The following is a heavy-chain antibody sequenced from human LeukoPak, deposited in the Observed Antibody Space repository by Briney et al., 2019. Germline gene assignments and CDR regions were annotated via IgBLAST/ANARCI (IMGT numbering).Heavy chain of an antibody. CDR1: GGSIGSYY. D-gene: IGHD1-26*01. CDR3: ARVASGIVGAKRAFDI. Sequence: SETLSLTCTVSGGSIGSYYWSWIRQPPGKGLEWIGYIYYSGSTNYNPSLKSRVTISVDTSKNQFSLKLSSVTAADTAVYYCARVASGIVGAKRAFDIWGQGTMVTVSS. J-gene: IGHJ3*02. CDR2: IYYSGST. V-gene: IGHV4-59*01.